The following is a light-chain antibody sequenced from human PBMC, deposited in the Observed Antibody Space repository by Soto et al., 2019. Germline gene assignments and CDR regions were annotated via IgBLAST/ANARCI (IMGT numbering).Light chain of an antibody. Sequence: QSALTQPPSASGSPGQSVTISCTGTSSDVGVYNYVSWYQQHPGKAPKLMIYEVSKRPSGVPDRFSGSKSGNTASLTVSGLEAEDEADYYCSSYARSSDYVFGTGTKLTVL. J-gene: IGLJ1*01. CDR2: EVS. V-gene: IGLV2-8*01. CDR3: SSYARSSDYV. CDR1: SSDVGVYNY.